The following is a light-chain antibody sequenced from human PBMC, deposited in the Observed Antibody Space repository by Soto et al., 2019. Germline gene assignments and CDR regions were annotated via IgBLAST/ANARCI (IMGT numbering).Light chain of an antibody. CDR1: TSDVGAYNY. Sequence: QSALTQPASVSGSPGQSVNISCTGSTSDVGAYNYVAWYQHKPGKAPRLLIYEVDHRPSGISPRFSGSKSGNTASLTISGLQTDDEADYYCSSYTVINTAVFGGGTKLTVL. CDR2: EVD. V-gene: IGLV2-14*01. CDR3: SSYTVINTAV. J-gene: IGLJ3*02.